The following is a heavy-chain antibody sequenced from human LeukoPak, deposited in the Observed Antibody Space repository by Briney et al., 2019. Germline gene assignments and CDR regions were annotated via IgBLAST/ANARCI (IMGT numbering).Heavy chain of an antibody. CDR1: GVSISSSSYY. CDR2: IYYSGST. J-gene: IGHJ4*02. V-gene: IGHV4-39*01. Sequence: SETLSLTCTVSGVSISSSSYYWGWIRQPPGEGLEWIGTIYYSGSTYYNPSLKSRVTISVDTSKNQFSLKLSSVTAADTAVYYCARHKYYFDYWGQGTLVTVSS. CDR3: ARHKYYFDY.